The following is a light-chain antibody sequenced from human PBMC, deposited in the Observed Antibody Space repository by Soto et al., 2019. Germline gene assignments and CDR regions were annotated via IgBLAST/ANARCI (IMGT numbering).Light chain of an antibody. V-gene: IGKV1-9*01. CDR1: QDISSY. Sequence: DIQLTQSPSFLSASVGDRVTITCRASQDISSYLAWYQQHPGKAPKLLIYAASTLHGGVPSSFSGSGSGTEFTLTISSLQPDDFATYYCQQYYSYWTFGQGTKVEIK. CDR3: QQYYSYWT. J-gene: IGKJ1*01. CDR2: AAS.